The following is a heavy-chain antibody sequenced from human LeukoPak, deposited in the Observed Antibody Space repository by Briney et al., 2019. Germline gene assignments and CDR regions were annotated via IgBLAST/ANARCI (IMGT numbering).Heavy chain of an antibody. V-gene: IGHV4-34*01. CDR3: ARRVRSADYRLDY. D-gene: IGHD4-11*01. Sequence: PSETLSLTCAVYGGSFTIYSWTWIRQPPGKSLEWVGEISPSGNTQYNPSLKSRVTISLDASKSQFYLKLNSVTAADTAVYYCARRVRSADYRLDYWGQGTLVTVSS. CDR2: ISPSGNT. CDR1: GGSFTIYS. J-gene: IGHJ4*02.